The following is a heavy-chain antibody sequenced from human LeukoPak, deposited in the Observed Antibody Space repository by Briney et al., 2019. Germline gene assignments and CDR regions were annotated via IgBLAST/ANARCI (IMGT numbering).Heavy chain of an antibody. J-gene: IGHJ4*02. CDR3: VKPARGSGIQNGFDY. CDR2: ISINIDRT. V-gene: IGHV3-64D*06. Sequence: GGSLRLSCSASGFTFSNYAMHWVRQAPGKGLEYVSAISINIDRTFYADSVQGRFTISRDNSANTLYLQMSSLRPEDTAVYYCVKPARGSGIQNGFDYWGTGNLVTVSS. CDR1: GFTFSNYA. D-gene: IGHD3-10*01.